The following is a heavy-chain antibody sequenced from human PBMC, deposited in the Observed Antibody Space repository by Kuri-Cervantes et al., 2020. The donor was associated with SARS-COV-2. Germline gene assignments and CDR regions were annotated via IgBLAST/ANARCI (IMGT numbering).Heavy chain of an antibody. J-gene: IGHJ4*02. V-gene: IGHV4-34*01. CDR1: GGSFSGYY. Sequence: SETLSLTCAVYGGSFSGYYWSWIRQPPGKGLEWIGEINHSGSTYYNPSLKGRVTISVDTSKNQFSLKLSSVTAADTAVYYCARLKAGQFDYWGQGTLVTVSS. CDR3: ARLKAGQFDY. CDR2: INHSGST.